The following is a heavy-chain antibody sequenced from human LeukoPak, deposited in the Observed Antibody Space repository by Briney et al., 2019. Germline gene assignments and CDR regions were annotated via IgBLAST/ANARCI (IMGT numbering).Heavy chain of an antibody. V-gene: IGHV4-34*01. CDR2: INHSGST. CDR3: ARTGGASKYNWFDP. CDR1: GGSFSGYY. Sequence: SETLSLTCAVYGGSFSGYYWSWIRQPPGKGLEWIGEINHSGSTNYNPSLKSRVTISVNTSKNQFSLKLSSVTAADTAVYYCARTGGASKYNWFDPWGQGTLVTVSS. J-gene: IGHJ5*02. D-gene: IGHD1-1*01.